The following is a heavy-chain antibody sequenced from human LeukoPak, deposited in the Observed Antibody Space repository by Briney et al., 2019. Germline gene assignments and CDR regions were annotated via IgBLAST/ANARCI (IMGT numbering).Heavy chain of an antibody. CDR2: ISGSGGST. D-gene: IGHD3-10*01. Sequence: GGSLRLSCAASGFTFTSYAMSWVRLAPGKGLEWVSGISGSGGSTYYADSVKGRFTISRDNSKNTVYLQMNSPRAEDTAVYYCAKCRPSYYYGSGSYLYYWGQGTLVTVSS. CDR3: AKCRPSYYYGSGSYLYY. V-gene: IGHV3-23*01. CDR1: GFTFTSYA. J-gene: IGHJ4*02.